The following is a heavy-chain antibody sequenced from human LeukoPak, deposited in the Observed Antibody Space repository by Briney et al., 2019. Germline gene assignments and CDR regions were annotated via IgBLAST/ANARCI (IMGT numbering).Heavy chain of an antibody. J-gene: IGHJ1*01. V-gene: IGHV5-51*01. CDR3: ARQYCGADCSIRYFYH. D-gene: IGHD2-21*02. CDR2: IYPGDSDT. CDR1: GYSFTRYW. Sequence: GESLKISCKGSGYSFTRYWIGWVRQMPGKGLEWMGIIYPGDSDTRYSPSFQGQVTISADKSISTAYLQWSSLKASDTAMYYCARQYCGADCSIRYFYHWGQGTLVTVSS.